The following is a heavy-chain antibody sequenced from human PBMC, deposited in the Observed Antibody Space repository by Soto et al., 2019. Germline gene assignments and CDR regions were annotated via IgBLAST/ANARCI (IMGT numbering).Heavy chain of an antibody. J-gene: IGHJ4*02. V-gene: IGHV3-23*01. D-gene: IGHD3-10*01. CDR1: GFTFSSYA. Sequence: PGGSLRLSCAASGFTFSSYAMSWVRQAPGKGLEWVSAISGSGGSTYYADSVKGRFTISRDNSKNTLYLQMNSLRAEDTAVYYCAKDHLWFGEPLEVYFDYWGQGTLVTVSS. CDR3: AKDHLWFGEPLEVYFDY. CDR2: ISGSGGST.